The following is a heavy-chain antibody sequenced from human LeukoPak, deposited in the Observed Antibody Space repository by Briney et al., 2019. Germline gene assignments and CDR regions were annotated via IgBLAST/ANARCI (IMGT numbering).Heavy chain of an antibody. CDR2: IKTDGSQI. CDR1: GFTFSSYE. J-gene: IGHJ4*02. CDR3: ARDLGDSSGYYSMTFDY. V-gene: IGHV3-7*01. D-gene: IGHD3-22*01. Sequence: GGSLRLSCAASGFTFSSYEMNWVRQAPGKGLEWVANIKTDGSQIYYVDSVKGRFTISRDNAKNTLYLQMNSLRAEDTAVYYCARDLGDSSGYYSMTFDYWGQGTLVTVSS.